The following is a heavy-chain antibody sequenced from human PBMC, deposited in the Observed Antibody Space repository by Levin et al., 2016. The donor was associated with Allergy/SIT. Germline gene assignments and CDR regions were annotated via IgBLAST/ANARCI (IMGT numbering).Heavy chain of an antibody. CDR2: ISSSGSTI. J-gene: IGHJ4*02. Sequence: VRQAPGKGLEWVSYISSSGSTIYYADSVKGRFTISRDNAKNSLYLQMNSLRAEDTAVYYCAREEPPINYYDSSGLFDYWGQGTLVTVSS. V-gene: IGHV3-48*03. D-gene: IGHD3-22*01. CDR3: AREEPPINYYDSSGLFDY.